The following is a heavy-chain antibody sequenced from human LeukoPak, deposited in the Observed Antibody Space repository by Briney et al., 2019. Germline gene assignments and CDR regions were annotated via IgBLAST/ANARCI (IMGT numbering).Heavy chain of an antibody. CDR3: ARERRYSSDLYFDY. CDR1: GYTFTSQY. Sequence: ASVKVSCKASGYTFTSQYTQWVRQAPGQGLEWMGLINPRGGTTNYAQKFQGRVIMTSDTSTSTAYMELSSLRSEDTAVYYCARERRYSSDLYFDYWGQGTLVTVSS. D-gene: IGHD6-19*01. V-gene: IGHV1-46*01. J-gene: IGHJ4*02. CDR2: INPRGGTT.